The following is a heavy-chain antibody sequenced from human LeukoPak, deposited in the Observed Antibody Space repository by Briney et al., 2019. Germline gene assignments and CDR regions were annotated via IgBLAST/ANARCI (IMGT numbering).Heavy chain of an antibody. Sequence: SETLSLTCAVYGGSFSGYYWSWIRQPPGKGLEWIGEITHSGSTNYNPSLKSRATISVDKSKNQFALNLISVTAADTAVYYCARVKGSGMPDYWGQGTLVTVSS. D-gene: IGHD2-2*01. V-gene: IGHV4-34*01. CDR1: GGSFSGYY. CDR2: ITHSGST. J-gene: IGHJ4*02. CDR3: ARVKGSGMPDY.